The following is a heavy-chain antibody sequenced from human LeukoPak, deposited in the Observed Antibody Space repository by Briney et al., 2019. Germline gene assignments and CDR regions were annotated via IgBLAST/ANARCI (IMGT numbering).Heavy chain of an antibody. CDR3: AKDRLAYSYAQPFDY. D-gene: IGHD3-16*01. V-gene: IGHV3-23*01. CDR2: ITGSGGST. Sequence: GGSLRLSCAASRFTFSSYGMHWVRQAPGKGLEWVSGITGSGGSTYYADSVKGRFTISRDNSKNTLYLQMNSLRAEDTAVYYCAKDRLAYSYAQPFDYWGQGTLVTVSS. CDR1: RFTFSSYG. J-gene: IGHJ4*02.